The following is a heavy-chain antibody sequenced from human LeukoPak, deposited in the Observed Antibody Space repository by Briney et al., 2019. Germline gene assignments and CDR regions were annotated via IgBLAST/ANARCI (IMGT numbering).Heavy chain of an antibody. D-gene: IGHD3-10*01. CDR1: GGSFSGYY. CDR3: ARGSAMVRGRDAFDI. J-gene: IGHJ3*02. CDR2: TNHSGST. Sequence: SETLSLTCAVYGGSFSGYYWSWIRQPPGKGLEWIGETNHSGSTNYNPSLKSRVTISVDTSKNQFSLKLSSVTAADTAVYYCARGSAMVRGRDAFDIWGQGTMVTVSS. V-gene: IGHV4-34*01.